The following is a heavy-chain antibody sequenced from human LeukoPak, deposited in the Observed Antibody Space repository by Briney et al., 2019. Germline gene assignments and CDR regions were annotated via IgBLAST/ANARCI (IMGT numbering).Heavy chain of an antibody. CDR2: ISSSSSYI. CDR1: GFTFSSYS. D-gene: IGHD3-10*01. V-gene: IGHV3-21*04. Sequence: TGGSLRLSCAASGFTFSSYSMNWVRQAPGKGLEWVSSISSSSSYIYYADSVKGRFTISRDNAKNSLYLQMNSLGADDTAVYYCAKDRVYYYMDVWGKGTTVSVSS. J-gene: IGHJ6*03. CDR3: AKDRVYYYMDV.